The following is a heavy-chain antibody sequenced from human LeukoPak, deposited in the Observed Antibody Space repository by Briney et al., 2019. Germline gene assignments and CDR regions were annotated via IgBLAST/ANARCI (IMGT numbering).Heavy chain of an antibody. Sequence: GGSLTLSCAPSGFPFSSRCVSWARQAPGGGREWVANIKEDGNQKYHGHSGKGRFTISSDNAKSSLYLQMNSLRADDTAVYYCATGVYHFDNWGQGTLVTVSS. CDR2: IKEDGNQK. D-gene: IGHD2-8*01. CDR1: GFPFSSRC. J-gene: IGHJ4*02. V-gene: IGHV3-7*01. CDR3: ATGVYHFDN.